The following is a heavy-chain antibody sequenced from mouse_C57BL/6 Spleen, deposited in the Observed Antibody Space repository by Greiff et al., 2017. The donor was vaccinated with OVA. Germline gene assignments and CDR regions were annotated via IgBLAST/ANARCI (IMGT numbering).Heavy chain of an antibody. CDR3: AREVSWDSAY. V-gene: IGHV1-55*01. J-gene: IGHJ3*01. CDR2: IYPGSGST. CDR1: GYTFTSYW. D-gene: IGHD3-3*01. Sequence: QVHVKQPGAELVKPGASVKMSCKASGYTFTSYWLTWVKRGPGQGLEWIGDIYPGSGSTNYNEKFKSKATLTVDTSSSTAYMQLSSLTSEDSAVYYCAREVSWDSAYWGQGTLVTVSA.